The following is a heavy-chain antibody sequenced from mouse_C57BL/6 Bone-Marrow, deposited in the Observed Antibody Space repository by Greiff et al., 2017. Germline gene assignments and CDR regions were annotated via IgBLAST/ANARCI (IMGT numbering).Heavy chain of an antibody. Sequence: QVTLKVSGPELVKPGASVQLSCKASGYTFTSYDINWVKQRPGQGLEWIGWIYPRDGSTKYNEKFKGKATLTVDTSSSTAYMELHSLTSEDSAVYFCARLEFDGSSGDWYFDVWGTGTTVTVSS. CDR2: IYPRDGST. CDR1: GYTFTSYD. V-gene: IGHV1-85*01. J-gene: IGHJ1*03. D-gene: IGHD1-1*01. CDR3: ARLEFDGSSGDWYFDV.